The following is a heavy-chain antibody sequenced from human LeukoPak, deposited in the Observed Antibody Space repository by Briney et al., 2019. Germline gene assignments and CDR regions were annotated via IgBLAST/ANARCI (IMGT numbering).Heavy chain of an antibody. D-gene: IGHD3-22*01. J-gene: IGHJ6*03. CDR1: GGSISSSSYY. Sequence: SETLSLTCTVSGGSISSSSYYWGWIRQPPGKGLEWIGSIYYSGSTYYNPSLKSRVTISLDTSKNQFSLRLNSVTAADTAVYYCARAKRDYYDNSGYESYYYFMDVWGKGTTVTVSS. V-gene: IGHV4-39*07. CDR2: IYYSGST. CDR3: ARAKRDYYDNSGYESYYYFMDV.